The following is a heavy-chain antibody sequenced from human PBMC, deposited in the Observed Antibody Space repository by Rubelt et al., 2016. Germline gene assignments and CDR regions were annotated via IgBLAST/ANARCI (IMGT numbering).Heavy chain of an antibody. CDR3: THDYGDYAVFDY. J-gene: IGHJ4*02. Sequence: EVQLLESGGGLVQPGGSLRLSCAASGFTVSSNYMSWVRQAPGKGLEWVGRIKSKTDGGTTDYAAPVKGSFTSSMDDSKNTLYLQMNSLKTEDTAVYYCTHDYGDYAVFDYWGQGTLVTVSS. V-gene: IGHV3-15*01. D-gene: IGHD4-17*01. CDR2: IKSKTDGGTT. CDR1: GFTVSSNY.